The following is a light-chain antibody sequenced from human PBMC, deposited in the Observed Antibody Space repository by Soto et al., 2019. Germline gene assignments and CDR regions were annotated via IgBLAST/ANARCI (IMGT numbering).Light chain of an antibody. CDR2: DVT. J-gene: IGLJ2*01. Sequence: HSALTQPRSVSGSPGQSVTISCTRTSSDVGGYNYVSWYQQHPGKAPKLMIYDVTKRPSGVPDRFSGSKSGNTASPTISGLQAEDEADYSCCSYAGNYIWVFGGGTKVTVL. V-gene: IGLV2-11*01. CDR1: SSDVGGYNY. CDR3: CSYAGNYIWV.